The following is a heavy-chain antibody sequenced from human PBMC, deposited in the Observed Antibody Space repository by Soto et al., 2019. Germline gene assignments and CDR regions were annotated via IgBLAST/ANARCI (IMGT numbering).Heavy chain of an antibody. CDR3: ARGYYESSDYFVGSPAFEY. Sequence: QVQLQESGPGLVKPSQTLSLTCTVSGGSIGRGDYYWTWIRQPPREGPGVDSLHLLQWDHLLQPVPQGSTKDIIRHAKNQVSLKLTSVTAADTAVYYCARGYYESSDYFVGSPAFEYWGQGALVSVSS. D-gene: IGHD3-22*01. CDR1: GGSIGRGDYY. CDR2: LLQWDH. V-gene: IGHV4-30-4*01. J-gene: IGHJ4*02.